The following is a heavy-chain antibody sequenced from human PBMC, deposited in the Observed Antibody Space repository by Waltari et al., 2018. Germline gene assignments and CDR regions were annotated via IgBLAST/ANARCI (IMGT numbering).Heavy chain of an antibody. J-gene: IGHJ4*02. D-gene: IGHD2-8*02. V-gene: IGHV4-61*01. Sequence: QVQLQESGPGLVKPSETLSLTCTVSGGSVSSASYYWSWIRQPPGKGLGWIGYIFYTGNTNSDAAVKSRLTVTGDTSENQFSLKLTSVTAADAAVYYCTSGYYTVSMKIVTPPGYWGQGALVTVSS. CDR3: TSGYYTVSMKIVTPPGY. CDR1: GGSVSSASYY. CDR2: IFYTGNT.